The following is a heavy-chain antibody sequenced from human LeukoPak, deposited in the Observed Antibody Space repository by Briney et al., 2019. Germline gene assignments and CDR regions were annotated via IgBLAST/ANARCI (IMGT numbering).Heavy chain of an antibody. D-gene: IGHD2-2*01. V-gene: IGHV4-59*01. CDR2: ISYSGST. Sequence: SETLSLTCTVSGDSINNYYWSWIRQPPGKGLEWIGYISYSGSTNYNPSLKSRVTISVDTSKNQFSLKLSSVTAADTAVYYCASGGYCGSTSCYPNWFDPWGQGTLVTVSS. J-gene: IGHJ5*02. CDR1: GDSINNYY. CDR3: ASGGYCGSTSCYPNWFDP.